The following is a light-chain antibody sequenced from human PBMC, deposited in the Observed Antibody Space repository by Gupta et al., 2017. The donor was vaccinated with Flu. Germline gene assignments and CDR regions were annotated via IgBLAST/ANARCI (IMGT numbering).Light chain of an antibody. CDR2: GNS. V-gene: IGLV1-40*01. J-gene: IGLJ3*02. CDR3: QSYDNSLSGWV. CDR1: RSNIGAGYD. Sequence: QSVLTQPHSVSGAPGQRVTISCTGSRSNIGAGYDVHWYRQLPETAPKLLMYGNSNRPSGVPDRFSGSKSATSASLAITGLQAEDEADYYCQSYDNSLSGWVFGGGTKVTVL.